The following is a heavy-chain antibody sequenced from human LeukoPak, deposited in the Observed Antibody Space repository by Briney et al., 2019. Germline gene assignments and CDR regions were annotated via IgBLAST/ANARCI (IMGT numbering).Heavy chain of an antibody. J-gene: IGHJ4*02. V-gene: IGHV4-4*02. CDR3: ATRDQSRTYRAPADC. CDR2: THRSGDT. Sequence: SETLSLTCAVYGVSVSSDNWWTWVRQSPGKGLEWIGETHRSGDTKYNPSLNGRVTIPIDNSNNRLSLNLRYVTAADTAMYYCATRDQSRTYRAPADCWGQGTLATVSS. CDR1: GVSVSSDNW. D-gene: IGHD5-24*01.